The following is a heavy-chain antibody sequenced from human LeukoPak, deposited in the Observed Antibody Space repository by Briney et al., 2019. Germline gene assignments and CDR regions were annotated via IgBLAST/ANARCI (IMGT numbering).Heavy chain of an antibody. Sequence: ASVKVSCXASGYTFTDYNIHWVRQARGQGLEWMGWINPNSGGTNYAQRFQGMVTMTRDTSISTAYMDLGSLKSDDTATYFCSVWFGEFAHWGQGTLVTVSS. V-gene: IGHV1-2*02. J-gene: IGHJ4*02. CDR3: SVWFGEFAH. D-gene: IGHD3-10*01. CDR2: INPNSGGT. CDR1: GYTFTDYN.